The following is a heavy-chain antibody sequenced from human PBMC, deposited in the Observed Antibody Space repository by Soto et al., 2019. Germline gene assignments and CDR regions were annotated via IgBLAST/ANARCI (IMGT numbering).Heavy chain of an antibody. Sequence: QVQLQESGPGLVKPSETLSLTCTVSGGSMSSYYWSWIRQPPGMGLEWIGYIFYSGTTNYNPSLRRQVTTSADWSYHQSSLKLSSVTAADTAVYYWARGSGGWGSHVLFDYWGQGTLVTDSS. CDR2: IFYSGTT. CDR1: GGSMSSYY. V-gene: IGHV4-59*08. D-gene: IGHD3-16*01. CDR3: ARGSGGWGSHVLFDY. J-gene: IGHJ4*02.